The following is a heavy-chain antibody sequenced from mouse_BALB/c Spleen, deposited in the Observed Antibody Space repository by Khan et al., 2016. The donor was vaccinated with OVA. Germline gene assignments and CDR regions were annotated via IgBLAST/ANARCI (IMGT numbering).Heavy chain of an antibody. Sequence: EVQLQESGPGLVKPSQSLSLTCTVTGYSITRDYAWNWIRQFPGNKLEWMGYISYSGRTSYNPSLKSRISITRDTSKNQFFLQWKSVATEDTATYYCARSVTITTVVATDFDYWGQGTTLTVAS. V-gene: IGHV3-2*02. D-gene: IGHD1-1*01. CDR3: ARSVTITTVVATDFDY. CDR1: GYSITRDYA. J-gene: IGHJ2*01. CDR2: ISYSGRT.